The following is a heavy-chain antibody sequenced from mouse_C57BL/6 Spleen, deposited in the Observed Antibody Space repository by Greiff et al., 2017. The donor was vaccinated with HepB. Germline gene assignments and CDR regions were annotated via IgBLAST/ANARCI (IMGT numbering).Heavy chain of an antibody. CDR2: IYPRSGNT. CDR1: GYTFTSYG. J-gene: IGHJ1*03. D-gene: IGHD1-1*01. CDR3: ARAYYYGSSPHHWYFDV. Sequence: QVQLQQSGAELARPGASVKLSCKASGYTFTSYGISWVKQRTGQGLEWIGEIYPRSGNTYYNEKFKGKATLTADKSSSTAYMELRSLTSEDSAVYFCARAYYYGSSPHHWYFDVWGTGTTVTVSS. V-gene: IGHV1-81*01.